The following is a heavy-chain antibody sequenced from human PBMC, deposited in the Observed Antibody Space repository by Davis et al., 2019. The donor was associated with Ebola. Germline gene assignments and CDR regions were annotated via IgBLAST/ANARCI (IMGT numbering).Heavy chain of an antibody. Sequence: GASLNISCKGSGYSFTSYWIGWVRQLPGKGLEWMGIIYPGDYDTRYSPSFQGQVTISADTSISTAYLPWSSLKASDTAMYYCARHWSSGWYYFDYWGQGTLVTVSS. J-gene: IGHJ4*02. V-gene: IGHV5-51*01. CDR3: ARHWSSGWYYFDY. CDR2: IYPGDYDT. D-gene: IGHD6-19*01. CDR1: GYSFTSYW.